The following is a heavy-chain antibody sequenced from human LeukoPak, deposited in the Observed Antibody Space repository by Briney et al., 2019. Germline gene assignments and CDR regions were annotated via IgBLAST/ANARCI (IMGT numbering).Heavy chain of an antibody. CDR2: INSDGGST. Sequence: GGSLRLSCAASGFAFNDYWMNWVRQVPGKGLVWVSRINSDGGSTSYADSVKGRFTISRDNAKNTLYLQMNSLRGEDTAVYYCARDYSNYASYWGQGTLVTVSS. CDR3: ARDYSNYASY. CDR1: GFAFNDYW. D-gene: IGHD4-11*01. J-gene: IGHJ4*02. V-gene: IGHV3-74*01.